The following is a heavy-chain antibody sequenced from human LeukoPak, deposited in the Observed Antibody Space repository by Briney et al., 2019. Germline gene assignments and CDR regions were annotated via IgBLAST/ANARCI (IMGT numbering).Heavy chain of an antibody. Sequence: PGGSLRLSCAASGFTFSPHYMDWVRQSPGQGLEWVGLIRNKADGYTTIYAASVKGRFTISRDDSKSSIYLQMDSLKTEDTAVYYCGDLGSAGTDHWGQGTLVTVSS. CDR2: IRNKADGYTT. J-gene: IGHJ4*02. CDR1: GFTFSPHY. CDR3: GDLGSAGTDH. D-gene: IGHD3-10*01. V-gene: IGHV3-72*01.